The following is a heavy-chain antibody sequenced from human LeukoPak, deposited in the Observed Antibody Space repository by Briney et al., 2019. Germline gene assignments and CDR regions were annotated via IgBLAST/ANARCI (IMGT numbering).Heavy chain of an antibody. J-gene: IGHJ4*02. Sequence: ASVKVSCKASGGTFSSYAISWVRQAPGQGLEWMVGIIPIFGTANYAQKFQGRVTITTDESTSTAYMELSSLRSEDTAVYYCARSIGSGTYPFFDYWGQGTLVTVSS. CDR3: ARSIGSGTYPFFDY. V-gene: IGHV1-69*05. D-gene: IGHD1-7*01. CDR2: IIPIFGTA. CDR1: GGTFSSYA.